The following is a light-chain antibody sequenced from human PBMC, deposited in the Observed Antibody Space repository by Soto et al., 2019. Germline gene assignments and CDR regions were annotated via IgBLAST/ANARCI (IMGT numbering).Light chain of an antibody. CDR3: QEYGGSPFT. V-gene: IGKV3-20*01. Sequence: IVLTQSPGTLSLSPGERVTLSCRASQTVTSRYLGWYQQKPGQAPRILIYGASSRATGVPDRFSGSGSGTNINLTISRLEPEDFAVYYCQEYGGSPFTFGPGTKGDIK. CDR2: GAS. CDR1: QTVTSRY. J-gene: IGKJ3*01.